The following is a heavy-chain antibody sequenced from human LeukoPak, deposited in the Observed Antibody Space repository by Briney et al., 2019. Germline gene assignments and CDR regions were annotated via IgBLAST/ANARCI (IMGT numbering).Heavy chain of an antibody. Sequence: GGSLRLSCAASGFTLDDYGMSWVRHAPGKGLEWVSGINWNGGSTGYADSVKGRFTISRDNAKNSLYLQMNSLRAEDTALYYCARLGAYCGGDCYSGAEYFQHWGQGTLVTVSS. V-gene: IGHV3-20*04. D-gene: IGHD2-21*02. CDR1: GFTLDDYG. J-gene: IGHJ1*01. CDR2: INWNGGST. CDR3: ARLGAYCGGDCYSGAEYFQH.